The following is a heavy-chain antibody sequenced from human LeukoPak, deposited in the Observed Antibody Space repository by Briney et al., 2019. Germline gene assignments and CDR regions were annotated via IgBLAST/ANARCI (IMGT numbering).Heavy chain of an antibody. D-gene: IGHD4-17*01. CDR1: GFTFSNAW. CDR3: TTGDYGDYGFYDY. J-gene: IGHJ4*02. CDR2: IKSKPDGGTT. Sequence: GRSLRLSCAVSGFTFSNAWMSWVRQAPGKGLEWVGRIKSKPDGGTTDYAAPVKGSFTISRDDSKNTLYLQMNSLKTEDTAVYYCTTGDYGDYGFYDYWGQGTLVTVSS. V-gene: IGHV3-15*01.